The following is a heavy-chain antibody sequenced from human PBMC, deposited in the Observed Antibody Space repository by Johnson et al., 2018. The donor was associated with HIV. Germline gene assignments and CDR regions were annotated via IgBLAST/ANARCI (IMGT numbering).Heavy chain of an antibody. CDR2: ISYDGSNK. D-gene: IGHD2-2*01. J-gene: IGHJ3*02. CDR3: AVMTEIVVGPAATSGDAFDI. V-gene: IGHV3-30*04. Sequence: QVQLVESGGGVVQPWRSLRLSCAASGFTFSSYAMHWVRQAPGKGLEWVAVISYDGSNKYYADSVKGRFTISRDNSKNTLYLQMNSLRAEDTAVYYCAVMTEIVVGPAATSGDAFDIWGQGTMVTVSS. CDR1: GFTFSSYA.